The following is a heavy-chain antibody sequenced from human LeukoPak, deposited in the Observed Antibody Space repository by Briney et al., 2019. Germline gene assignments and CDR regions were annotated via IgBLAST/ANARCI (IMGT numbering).Heavy chain of an antibody. V-gene: IGHV4-34*01. CDR1: GGSLSGYY. D-gene: IGHD3-10*01. Sequence: SETLSLTCAVYGGSLSGYYWSWIRQPPGKGLEWIGEINHSGSTNYNPSLKSRVTISVDTSKNQFSLKLSSVTAADTAVYYCARGKGSMVRGVFNWFDPWGQGTLVTVSS. CDR2: INHSGST. J-gene: IGHJ5*02. CDR3: ARGKGSMVRGVFNWFDP.